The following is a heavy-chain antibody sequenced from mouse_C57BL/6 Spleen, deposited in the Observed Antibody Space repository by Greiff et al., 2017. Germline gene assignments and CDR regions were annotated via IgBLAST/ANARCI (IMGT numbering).Heavy chain of an antibody. CDR2: IWSGGST. J-gene: IGHJ3*01. CDR3: ARNEDGYDLFAY. D-gene: IGHD2-2*01. V-gene: IGHV2-2*01. CDR1: GFSLTSYG. Sequence: VMLVESGPGLVQPSQSLSITCTVSGFSLTSYGVHWVRQSPGKGLEWLGVIWSGGSTDYNAAFISRLSISKDNSKSQVFFKMNSLQADDTAIYYCARNEDGYDLFAYWGQGTLVTVSA.